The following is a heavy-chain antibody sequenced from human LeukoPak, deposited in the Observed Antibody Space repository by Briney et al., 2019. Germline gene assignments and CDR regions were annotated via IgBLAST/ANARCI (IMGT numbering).Heavy chain of an antibody. V-gene: IGHV3-30-3*01. Sequence: GGSLRLSCAASGFTFSSYAMHWVRQAPGKGLEWVAVISYDGSNKYYADSVKGRFTISRDNSKNTLYLQTNSLRAEDTAVYYCAKVGYGGNYYFDYWGQGTLVTVSS. CDR1: GFTFSSYA. CDR2: ISYDGSNK. CDR3: AKVGYGGNYYFDY. J-gene: IGHJ4*02. D-gene: IGHD4-23*01.